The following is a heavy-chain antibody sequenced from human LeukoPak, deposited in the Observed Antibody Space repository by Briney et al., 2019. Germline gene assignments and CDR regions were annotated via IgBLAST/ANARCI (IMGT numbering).Heavy chain of an antibody. V-gene: IGHV3-21*01. J-gene: IGHJ4*02. CDR2: ISSSSSYI. CDR3: ARDSTAAAQDGYYFDY. CDR1: GFTFSSYS. D-gene: IGHD6-13*01. Sequence: GGSLRLSCAASGFTFSSYSMNWVRQAPGKGLEWVSSISSSSSYIYYADSVKGRFTISRDNAKNSLYLQMNSLRAEDTAVYYCARDSTAAAQDGYYFDYWGQGTLVTVSS.